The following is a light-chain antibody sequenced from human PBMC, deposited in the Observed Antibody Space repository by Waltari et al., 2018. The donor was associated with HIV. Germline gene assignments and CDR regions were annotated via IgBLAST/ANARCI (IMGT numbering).Light chain of an antibody. CDR1: QNINNY. CDR3: QQTYSTLYT. J-gene: IGKJ3*01. Sequence: DIQMTQSPSSLSASVGDRVTITCRASQNINNYLSWFQLKPGKAPRLLIYAASSLQTGVPSRFSARGSGTDFTLTISSLRPEDYATYYCQQTYSTLYTFGPGTTVEIK. CDR2: AAS. V-gene: IGKV1-39*01.